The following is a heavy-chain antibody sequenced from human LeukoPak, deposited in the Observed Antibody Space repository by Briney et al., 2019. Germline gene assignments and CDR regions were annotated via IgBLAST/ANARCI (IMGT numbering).Heavy chain of an antibody. V-gene: IGHV3-23*01. D-gene: IGHD3-10*01. CDR3: AIMFYYGSGSSFDY. CDR2: ISAGGTGT. Sequence: GGSLRLSCGGSGFTFRSSIMNWVHQAPKTGLQWVATISAGGTGTYYADSVRGRFTISRDNSKNTLYLQMNDLRAEDTAVYYCAIMFYYGSGSSFDYWGQGTLVTVSS. J-gene: IGHJ4*02. CDR1: GFTFRSSI.